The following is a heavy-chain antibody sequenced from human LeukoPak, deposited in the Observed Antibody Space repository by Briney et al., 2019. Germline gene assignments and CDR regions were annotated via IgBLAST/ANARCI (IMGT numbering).Heavy chain of an antibody. CDR2: TKGDESEK. J-gene: IGHJ4*02. CDR3: VRDGRNGWHFDY. CDR1: GFTLSRYW. V-gene: IGHV3-7*01. D-gene: IGHD6-25*01. Sequence: PGGSLRLSCTATGFTLSRYWVSWVRKAPGEGLGWVANTKGDESEKYYLDSVNGRFTISRNNAESSMSLQMNNLRAEDTAVYYWVRDGRNGWHFDYWGQGILGTVSS.